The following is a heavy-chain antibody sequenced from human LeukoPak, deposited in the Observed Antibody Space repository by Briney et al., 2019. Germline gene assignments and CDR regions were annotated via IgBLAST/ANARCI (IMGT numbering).Heavy chain of an antibody. CDR1: GGSISSGSYY. J-gene: IGHJ5*02. CDR3: ARGALLFTGFDP. D-gene: IGHD3-10*01. V-gene: IGHV4-39*01. Sequence: SETLSLTCTVSGGSISSGSYYWVWIRQPPGKGLEWIGTIYYSGTTYYNPSLKSRVTISVDTSKNQFSLRLSSVTAADTAVYYCARGALLFTGFDPGGGGTLAPVSS. CDR2: IYYSGTT.